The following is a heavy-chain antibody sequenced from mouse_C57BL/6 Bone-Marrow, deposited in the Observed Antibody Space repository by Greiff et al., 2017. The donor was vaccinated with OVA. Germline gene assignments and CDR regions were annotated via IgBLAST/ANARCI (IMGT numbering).Heavy chain of an antibody. CDR3: AIYYGCPMDY. CDR1: EYEFPSHD. Sequence: EVQVVESGGGLVQPGESLKLSCESNEYEFPSHDMSWVRKTPEKRLELVAAINSDGGSTYYPDTMERRFIISRDNTNKTLYLQRISLRSEDTALYYCAIYYGCPMDYWGQGTSVTVSS. D-gene: IGHD2-2*01. CDR2: INSDGGST. J-gene: IGHJ4*01. V-gene: IGHV5-2*01.